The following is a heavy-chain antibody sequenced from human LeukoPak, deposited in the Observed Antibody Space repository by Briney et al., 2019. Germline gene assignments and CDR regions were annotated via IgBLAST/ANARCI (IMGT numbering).Heavy chain of an antibody. CDR2: IYYDGSNK. J-gene: IGHJ4*02. Sequence: GGYLRCYCAASGFTFSSYALHRVRPAQGHGLEWVAVIYYDGSNKYYADSVKGRFTISRDNSKNALYLQMNSLRAEDTAVYYCARGGIAVAGTAPGLDYWGQGTLVTVSS. CDR1: GFTFSSYA. CDR3: ARGGIAVAGTAPGLDY. D-gene: IGHD6-19*01. V-gene: IGHV3-30*04.